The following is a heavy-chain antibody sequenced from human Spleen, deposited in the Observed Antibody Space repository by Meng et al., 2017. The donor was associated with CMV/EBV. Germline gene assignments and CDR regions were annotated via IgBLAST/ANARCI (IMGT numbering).Heavy chain of an antibody. D-gene: IGHD3-16*01. CDR1: GFTFSNCS. CDR2: ISCSDSYI. CDR3: ARVGPQETFDI. V-gene: IGHV3-21*01. Sequence: GGSLRLSCAASGFTFSNCSMNWVRQAPGKGLEWDSSISCSDSYICYADSVKGRFTISRDSAKNSLFLQMHSLRAEDTAVYYCARVGPQETFDIWGQGTMVTVSS. J-gene: IGHJ3*02.